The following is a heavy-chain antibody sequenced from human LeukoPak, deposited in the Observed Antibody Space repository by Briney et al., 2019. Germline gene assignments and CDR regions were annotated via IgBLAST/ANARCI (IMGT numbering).Heavy chain of an antibody. CDR3: ASLPYYYSSGGFDP. J-gene: IGHJ5*02. CDR2: IYYSGSA. Sequence: SQTLSLTCTVSGVSISSSGYYWGWIRQPTGKGLEWIGTIYYSGSAAYNPSLKSRVTISVATSKNHFSLKLSSVTAADPAYYYCASLPYYYSSGGFDPWGEGPVVTVSS. V-gene: IGHV4-39*01. D-gene: IGHD3-10*01. CDR1: GVSISSSGYY.